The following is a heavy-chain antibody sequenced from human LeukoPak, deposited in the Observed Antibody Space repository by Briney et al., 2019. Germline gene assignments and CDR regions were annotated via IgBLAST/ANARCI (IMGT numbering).Heavy chain of an antibody. D-gene: IGHD1-26*01. CDR1: GYTFTSYG. CDR3: ARDKIVGPTTLDY. V-gene: IGHV1-18*01. CDR2: ISAYNGNT. Sequence: GASVKVSCKASGYTFTSYGISWVRQAPGQGLEWMGWISAYNGNTNYAQKLQGRVTMTTDTSTSTAYMELNSLRADDTAIYYCARDKIVGPTTLDYWGQGTLVTVSS. J-gene: IGHJ4*02.